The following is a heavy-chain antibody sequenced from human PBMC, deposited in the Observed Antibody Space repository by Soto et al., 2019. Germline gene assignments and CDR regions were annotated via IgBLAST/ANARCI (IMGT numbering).Heavy chain of an antibody. D-gene: IGHD6-19*01. CDR2: IKSKTDGGTT. Sequence: GGSLRLSCAASGFTFSNAWMSWVRQAPGKGLEWVGRIKSKTDGGTTDYAAPVKGRFTISRDDSKNTLYLQMNSLKTEDTAVYYCTTALGSSGGKFDYWGQGTLVTVSS. CDR1: GFTFSNAW. CDR3: TTALGSSGGKFDY. J-gene: IGHJ4*02. V-gene: IGHV3-15*01.